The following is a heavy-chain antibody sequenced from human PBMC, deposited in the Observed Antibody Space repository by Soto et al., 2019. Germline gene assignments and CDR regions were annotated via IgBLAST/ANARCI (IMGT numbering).Heavy chain of an antibody. J-gene: IGHJ6*02. V-gene: IGHV4-39*01. Sequence: QLQVQESGPGLVKPSETLSLTCTVSGGSIRTSDYYWGWIRQPPGKGLEWIGSIYYSGSTYYTPSLKSRVTISIETSRPHFSLKLNPVTAADTAVYCCARHAAGCLAHFGMDVWGQGTTVTVSS. CDR3: ARHAAGCLAHFGMDV. D-gene: IGHD3-10*01. CDR1: GGSIRTSDYY. CDR2: IYYSGST.